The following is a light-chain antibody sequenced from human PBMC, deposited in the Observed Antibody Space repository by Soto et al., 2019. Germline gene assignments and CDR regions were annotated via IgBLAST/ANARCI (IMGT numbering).Light chain of an antibody. Sequence: DIHMTQSPSSLSASVGDRVTITCRASQGISSSLAWFQQKPEKAPKSLIYDASSLQSGVPLRFGASGSGTEFTLTINSLQPEDFATYYCHQYQTYPITFGQGTRLEIK. CDR3: HQYQTYPIT. V-gene: IGKV1D-16*01. J-gene: IGKJ5*01. CDR2: DAS. CDR1: QGISSS.